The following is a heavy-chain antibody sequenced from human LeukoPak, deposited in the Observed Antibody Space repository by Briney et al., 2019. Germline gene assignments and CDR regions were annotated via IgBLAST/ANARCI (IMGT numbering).Heavy chain of an antibody. Sequence: SETLSLTYTVSGGSISSTSYYWAWIRQPPGKGLEWIAEINHSGSTNYNPSLKSRVTISVDTSKNRFSLNLSSVTAADTAVYYCARRIRVFRQGSPTDYWGQGTLVTVSS. D-gene: IGHD3-9*01. CDR1: GGSISSTSYY. CDR3: ARRIRVFRQGSPTDY. CDR2: INHSGST. V-gene: IGHV4-39*07. J-gene: IGHJ4*02.